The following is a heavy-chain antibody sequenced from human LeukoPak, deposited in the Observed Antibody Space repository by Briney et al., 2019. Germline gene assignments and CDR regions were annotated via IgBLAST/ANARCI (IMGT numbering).Heavy chain of an antibody. CDR1: GGSFSGYY. V-gene: IGHV4-34*01. CDR3: ASRGQHSSGWWNI. D-gene: IGHD6-19*01. Sequence: SETLSLTCAVYGGSFSGYYWSWIRQPPGKGLEWIGEINHSGSTNYNPSLKSRVTISVDTSKNQFSLKLSSVTAADTAVYYCASRGQHSSGWWNIWGQGTLVTVSS. J-gene: IGHJ4*02. CDR2: INHSGST.